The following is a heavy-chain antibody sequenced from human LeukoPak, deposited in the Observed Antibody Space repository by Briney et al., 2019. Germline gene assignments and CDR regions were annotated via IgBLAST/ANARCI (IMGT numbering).Heavy chain of an antibody. CDR1: GFTFRNYA. V-gene: IGHV3-23*01. D-gene: IGHD3-3*01. CDR2: ISGSGGNT. CDR3: AKHYNFWSGYFTY. Sequence: GGSLRLSFTASGFTFRNYAMSWVRQAPGKGLEWVSGISGSGGNTNYADSVKGRFTISRDNSKDTLYLQMDSLRVEDTAVYYCAKHYNFWSGYFTYWGQGTLVTVSS. J-gene: IGHJ4*02.